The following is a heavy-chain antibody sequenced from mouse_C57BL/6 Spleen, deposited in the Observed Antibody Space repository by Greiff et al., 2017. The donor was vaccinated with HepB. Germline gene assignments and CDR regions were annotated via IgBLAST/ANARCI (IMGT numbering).Heavy chain of an antibody. D-gene: IGHD2-1*01. CDR1: GYAFSSSW. J-gene: IGHJ2*01. CDR3: ARYGNLVPYFDY. Sequence: VQLQQSGPELVKPGASVKISCKASGYAFSSSWMNWVKQRPGKGLEWIGRIYPGDGDTNYNGKFKGKATLTADKSSSTAYMQLSSLTSEDSAVYFCARYGNLVPYFDYWGQGTTLTVSS. V-gene: IGHV1-82*01. CDR2: IYPGDGDT.